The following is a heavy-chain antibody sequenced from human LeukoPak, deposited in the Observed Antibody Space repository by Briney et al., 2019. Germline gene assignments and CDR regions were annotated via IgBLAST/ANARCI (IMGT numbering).Heavy chain of an antibody. Sequence: GGSLRLSCAASGFPFSSYSMNWVRQAPGKGLEWVSSISSSSSYIYYAESVKGRFTISRDNAKNSLYLQRNSLRAEDTAVYYCARDRYSSSGYMGAYYYYGMDVWGKGTTVTVSS. J-gene: IGHJ6*04. CDR1: GFPFSSYS. D-gene: IGHD6-13*01. V-gene: IGHV3-21*01. CDR2: ISSSSSYI. CDR3: ARDRYSSSGYMGAYYYYGMDV.